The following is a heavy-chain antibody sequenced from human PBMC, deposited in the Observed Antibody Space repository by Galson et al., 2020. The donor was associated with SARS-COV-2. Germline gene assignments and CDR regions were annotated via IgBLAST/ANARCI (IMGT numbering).Heavy chain of an antibody. Sequence: SETLSLTCTVSGYSISSGYYWGWVRQPPGSGLDWIGSVYHSGSTYYNPSLKSRVTISVDTSRNRFSLRLNSVTASDTAVYYCARGITGEVDCWGQGTLVVVSS. V-gene: IGHV4-38-2*02. J-gene: IGHJ4*02. D-gene: IGHD3-16*01. CDR1: GYSISSGYY. CDR2: VYHSGST. CDR3: ARGITGEVDC.